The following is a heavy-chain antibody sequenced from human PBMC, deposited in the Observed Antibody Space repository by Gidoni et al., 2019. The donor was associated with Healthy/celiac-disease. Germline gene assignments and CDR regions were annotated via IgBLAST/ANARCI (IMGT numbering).Heavy chain of an antibody. CDR1: GGSISSYY. CDR2: IYYSGST. D-gene: IGHD2-15*01. V-gene: IGHV4-59*01. CDR3: ARGSTVVAQGWYFDL. J-gene: IGHJ2*01. Sequence: VSGGSISSYYWSWIRQPPGKGLEWIGYIYYSGSTNYNPSLKSRVTISVDTSKNQFSLKLSSVTAADTAVYYCARGSTVVAQGWYFDLWGRGTLVTVSS.